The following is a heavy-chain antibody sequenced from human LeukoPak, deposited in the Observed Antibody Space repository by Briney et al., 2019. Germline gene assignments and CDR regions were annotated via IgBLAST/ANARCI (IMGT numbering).Heavy chain of an antibody. Sequence: GGSLRLSCAASGFTFSDYSMNWVRQAPGKGLEWISYIGIDSGNTNYADSVKGRFTISRDNAKNSLYLQMNSLRAEDTAVYYCARDRSPSGLGYWFDPWGQGTLVTVSS. J-gene: IGHJ5*02. CDR1: GFTFSDYS. CDR2: IGIDSGNT. D-gene: IGHD6-19*01. CDR3: ARDRSPSGLGYWFDP. V-gene: IGHV3-48*04.